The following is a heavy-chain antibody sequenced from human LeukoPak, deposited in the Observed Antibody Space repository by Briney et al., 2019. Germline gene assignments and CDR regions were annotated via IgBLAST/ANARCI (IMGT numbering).Heavy chain of an antibody. CDR3: ARDSSGFGSLPGY. V-gene: IGHV4-39*07. J-gene: IGHJ4*02. D-gene: IGHD3-22*01. Sequence: SETLSLTCTVSGGSISTSNYYWGWIRQPPGKGLEWIGNIFYSGTPYYNPSLKSRVTISLDTSKNQFSLKLSSVTAADTAVYYCARDSSGFGSLPGYWGQGTLVTVSS. CDR2: IFYSGTP. CDR1: GGSISTSNYY.